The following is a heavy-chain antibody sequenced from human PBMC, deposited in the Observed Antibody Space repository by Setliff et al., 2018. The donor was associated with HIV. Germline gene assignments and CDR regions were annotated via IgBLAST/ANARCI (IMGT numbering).Heavy chain of an antibody. J-gene: IGHJ4*03. CDR2: ISANTIFT. Sequence: GGSLRLSCAGSGFTFSAYTMSWVRRAPGKGLEWVSSISANTIFTYYADSVKGRFTISRDNSKNTLYLQMNSLRVEDTAVYHCARSPQGGYFDYWGQGTLVTVSS. CDR3: ARSPQGGYFDY. V-gene: IGHV3-21*04. CDR1: GFTFSAYT.